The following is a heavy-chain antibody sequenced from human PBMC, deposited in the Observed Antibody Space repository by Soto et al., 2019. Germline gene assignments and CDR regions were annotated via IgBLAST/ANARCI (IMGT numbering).Heavy chain of an antibody. D-gene: IGHD3-16*01. V-gene: IGHV3-9*01. J-gene: IGHJ4*02. CDR3: TIKDYDSGGSDS. CDR1: GFNFQTYA. Sequence: EVQLVESGGGLVLPGRSLTLSCVASGFNFQTYAMQWVRQVPGKGLEWVSGINWSTGTTGYADTVKGRFLLSRDNAGNSLYLDINSLRVEDTAFYYCTIKDYDSGGSDSWGPGTLVTVSS. CDR2: INWSTGTT.